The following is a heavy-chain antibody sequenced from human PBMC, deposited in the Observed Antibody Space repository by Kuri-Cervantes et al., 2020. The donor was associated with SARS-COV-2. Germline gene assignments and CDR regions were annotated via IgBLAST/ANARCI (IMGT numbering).Heavy chain of an antibody. V-gene: IGHV3-23*01. CDR3: ARNSGSSP. J-gene: IGHJ5*02. CDR2: ISGSGGST. Sequence: GESLKISCAASGFTFSSYAVSWVRQAPGKGLEWVSAISGSGGSTYYADSVKGRFTISRDNSKNTLYLQMNSLRAEDTAVYYCARNSGSSPWGQGTLVTVSS. D-gene: IGHD1-26*01. CDR1: GFTFSSYA.